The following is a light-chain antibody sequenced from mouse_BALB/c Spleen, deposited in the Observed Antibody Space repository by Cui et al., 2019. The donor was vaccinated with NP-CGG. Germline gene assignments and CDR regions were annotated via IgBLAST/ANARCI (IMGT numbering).Light chain of an antibody. V-gene: IGLV1*01. CDR1: IGAVTTSNF. J-gene: IGLJ1*01. CDR2: GTN. Sequence: QAVVTQESALTTSPGKTVTLTCRSSIGAVTTSNFANWVQEKPDHLFTGLIGGTNNRTPGVPARFSGSLIGDKAALTITGTQTEDETMYFCALWYSNHWVFGGGTKLTVL. CDR3: ALWYSNHWV.